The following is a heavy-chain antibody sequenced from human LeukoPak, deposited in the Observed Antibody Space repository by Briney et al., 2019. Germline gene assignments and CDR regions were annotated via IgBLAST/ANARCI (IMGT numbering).Heavy chain of an antibody. Sequence: GGSLRLSCAASGFIFNKAWMNWVRQAPGKGPEWVSRIKSKNDGGTADYGSPVKGRFTISRDDSKNTLYLQMNSLISDDTAIYYCTPVMVEDRGFWGQGTLVTVSS. CDR1: GFIFNKAW. D-gene: IGHD2-15*01. CDR3: TPVMVEDRGF. V-gene: IGHV3-15*01. J-gene: IGHJ4*02. CDR2: IKSKNDGGTA.